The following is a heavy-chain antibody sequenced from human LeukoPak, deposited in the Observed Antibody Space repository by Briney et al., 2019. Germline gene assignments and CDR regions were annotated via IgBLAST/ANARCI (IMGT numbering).Heavy chain of an antibody. CDR3: AREPDNSGGNLHFDY. CDR2: ISAYNGNT. V-gene: IGHV1-18*01. Sequence: ASVKVSCKASGYTFTNYGISWVRQAPGQGLEWMGWISAYNGNTNYAQKLQGRVTMTTDTSTSTAYMELRSLRSDDTAVYYCAREPDNSGGNLHFDYWGQGTLVTVSS. D-gene: IGHD2-15*01. J-gene: IGHJ4*02. CDR1: GYTFTNYG.